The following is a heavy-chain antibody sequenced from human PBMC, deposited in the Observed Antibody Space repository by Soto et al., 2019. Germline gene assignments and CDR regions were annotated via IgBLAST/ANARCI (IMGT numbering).Heavy chain of an antibody. CDR3: ARGVKYGAYSRWFDP. Sequence: QVQWVQSGAEVKKPGASVKVSYKASGYTFTSYDINWVPQATGQGLEYLGWMNPNSGNTGYVQKFQGRVTMTRDTSISTAYMELSSLRSEDTAVYFCARGVKYGAYSRWFDPWGQGTLVTVSS. J-gene: IGHJ5*02. CDR1: GYTFTSYD. V-gene: IGHV1-8*01. CDR2: MNPNSGNT. D-gene: IGHD4-17*01.